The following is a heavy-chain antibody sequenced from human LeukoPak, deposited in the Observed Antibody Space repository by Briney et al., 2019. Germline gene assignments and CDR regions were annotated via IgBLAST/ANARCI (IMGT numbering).Heavy chain of an antibody. J-gene: IGHJ4*02. D-gene: IGHD3-16*01. Sequence: PGGSLRLSCAASGFTFSSYAMSWVRQAPGKGLEWVSTITGSGGTTYYADSVKGRFTISRDNSKNTLYLQMNSLRAEDTAVYYCAKLGLKLGGDYWGQGTLVTVSS. CDR1: GFTFSSYA. CDR2: ITGSGGTT. V-gene: IGHV3-23*01. CDR3: AKLGLKLGGDY.